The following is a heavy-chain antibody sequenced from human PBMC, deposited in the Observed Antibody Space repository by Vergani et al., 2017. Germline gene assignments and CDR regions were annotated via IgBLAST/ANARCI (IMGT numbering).Heavy chain of an antibody. CDR1: GFTFSIYS. V-gene: IGHV3-21*01. J-gene: IGHJ4*02. Sequence: EVQLVESGGGLVKPGGSLRLSCAASGFTFSIYSMNWVRQAPGKGLEWVSSISSSSSYIYYADSVKGRFTISRDNAKNSLYLQMNSLRAEDTAVYYCARGLWDCTHIRCSPPSYWGQGTQVTVSS. CDR3: ARGLWDCTHIRCSPPSY. CDR2: ISSSSSYI. D-gene: IGHD2-8*01.